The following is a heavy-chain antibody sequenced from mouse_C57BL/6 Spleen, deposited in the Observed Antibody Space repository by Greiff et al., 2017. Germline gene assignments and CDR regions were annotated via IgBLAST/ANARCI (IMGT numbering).Heavy chain of an antibody. CDR1: GYTFTSYW. Sequence: QVQLQQPGAELVMPGASVKLSCKASGYTFTSYWMHWVKQRPGQGLEWIGEIDPSDSYTNYNQKFKGKSTLTVDKSSSPAYMQLSSLTSEDPAVYYCARRRPSYAMDYWGQGTSVTVSS. CDR3: ARRRPSYAMDY. CDR2: IDPSDSYT. V-gene: IGHV1-69*01. J-gene: IGHJ4*01.